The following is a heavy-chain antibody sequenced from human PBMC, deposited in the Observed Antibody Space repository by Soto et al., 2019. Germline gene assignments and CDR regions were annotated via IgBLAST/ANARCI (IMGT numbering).Heavy chain of an antibody. CDR3: AREEIVVVPAAIGYYYGMDV. D-gene: IGHD2-2*02. J-gene: IGHJ6*02. CDR1: GFTFSSYS. Sequence: GGSLRLSCAASGFTFSSYSMNWARQAPGKGLEWVSSISSSSSYIYYADSVKGRFTISRDNAKNSLYLQMNSLRAEDTAVYYCAREEIVVVPAAIGYYYGMDVWGQGTTVTVSS. CDR2: ISSSSSYI. V-gene: IGHV3-21*01.